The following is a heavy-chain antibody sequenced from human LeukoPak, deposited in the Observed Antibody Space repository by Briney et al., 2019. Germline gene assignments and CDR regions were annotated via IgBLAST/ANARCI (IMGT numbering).Heavy chain of an antibody. J-gene: IGHJ6*04. CDR2: INPSGGST. CDR1: GYTFTSYY. D-gene: IGHD3-10*01. V-gene: IGHV1-46*01. Sequence: ASVKVSCKASGYTFTSYYMHWVRQAPGQGLEWMGIINPSGGSTSCAQKFQGRVTMTRDMSTSTVYMELSSLRSEDTAVYYCATGLWFGKYLDVWGKGTTVTISS. CDR3: ATGLWFGKYLDV.